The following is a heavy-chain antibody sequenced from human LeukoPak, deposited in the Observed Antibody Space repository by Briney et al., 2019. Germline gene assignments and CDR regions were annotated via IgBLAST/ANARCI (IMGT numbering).Heavy chain of an antibody. D-gene: IGHD2-21*02. Sequence: GESLKISCTGFGYSFTTYWIGWVRQMPGKGLEWMGIIYPGDSDARYSPSSQGQVTISVDKSISTAYLQWSSLKASDTAMYYCARQGRIVVVTTTHDAFDIWGQGTMVTVSS. V-gene: IGHV5-51*01. J-gene: IGHJ3*02. CDR3: ARQGRIVVVTTTHDAFDI. CDR1: GYSFTTYW. CDR2: IYPGDSDA.